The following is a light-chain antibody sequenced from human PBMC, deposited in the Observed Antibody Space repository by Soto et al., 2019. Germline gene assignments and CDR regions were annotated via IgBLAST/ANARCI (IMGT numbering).Light chain of an antibody. J-gene: IGLJ1*01. CDR3: QTWESDSDHSV. CDR1: NIVGYN. Sequence: SDDLPQPPSVSVAPGRAARVTGGGSNIVGYNVQWYQQKPGQAPVLVVYDDDVRPSGIPERFSGSNSGNTATLTLSRVEAGDEADYSCQTWESDSDHSVLGSGPKVTVI. CDR2: DDD. V-gene: IGLV3-21*02.